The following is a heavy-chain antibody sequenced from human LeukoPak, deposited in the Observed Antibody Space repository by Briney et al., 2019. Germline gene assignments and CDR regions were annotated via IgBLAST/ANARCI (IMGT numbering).Heavy chain of an antibody. Sequence: PGGSLRLSCVASGFTFSSYWMSWVRQAPGKGLEWVANIKQDGSEKYYVDSVKGRFTISRDNDKNSLFLQMNSLRVEDTAVYYCVRDMSRESIFDYWGQGTLVIVSS. CDR1: GFTFSSYW. D-gene: IGHD3-16*01. CDR3: VRDMSRESIFDY. J-gene: IGHJ4*02. CDR2: IKQDGSEK. V-gene: IGHV3-7*01.